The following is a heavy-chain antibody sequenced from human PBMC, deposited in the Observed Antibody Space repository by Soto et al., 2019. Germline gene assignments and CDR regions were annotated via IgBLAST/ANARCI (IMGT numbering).Heavy chain of an antibody. J-gene: IGHJ4*02. CDR2: INPHGGST. Sequence: ASVKVSCKAPRDTFTSYYINWVRQAPGQGLEWMGVINPHGGSTAYAQKIQGRVTMTTDTSTSTAYVELRSLRSDDTAVYYCAREEGISDWHAFDYWGQGTLVTVSS. V-gene: IGHV1-18*04. CDR1: RDTFTSYY. D-gene: IGHD6-19*01. CDR3: AREEGISDWHAFDY.